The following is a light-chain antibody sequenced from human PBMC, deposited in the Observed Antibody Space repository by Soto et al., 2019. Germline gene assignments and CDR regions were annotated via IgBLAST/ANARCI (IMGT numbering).Light chain of an antibody. CDR1: QGISSY. Sequence: AIRMTQSPSSFSASTGDRVTITCRASQGISSYLAWYQQKPGTAPKLLIYAASTLQSGVPSRFSGSGSGTDFTLTISCLQSEDFATYYCQQYYTSPRTFGQGTKVEIK. V-gene: IGKV1-8*01. CDR3: QQYYTSPRT. J-gene: IGKJ1*01. CDR2: AAS.